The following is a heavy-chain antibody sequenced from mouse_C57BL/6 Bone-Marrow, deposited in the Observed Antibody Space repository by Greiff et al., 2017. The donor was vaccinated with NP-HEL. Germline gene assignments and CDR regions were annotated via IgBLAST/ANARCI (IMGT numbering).Heavy chain of an antibody. CDR2: IDPSDSYT. CDR3: AQGYYFDY. CDR1: GYTFTSYW. J-gene: IGHJ2*01. V-gene: IGHV1-69*01. Sequence: VKLQQPGAELVMPGASVKLSCKASGYTFTSYWMHWVKQRPGQGLEWIGEIDPSDSYTNYNQKFKGKSTLTVDKSSSTAYMQLSSLTSEDSAVYYCAQGYYFDYWGQGTTLTVSS.